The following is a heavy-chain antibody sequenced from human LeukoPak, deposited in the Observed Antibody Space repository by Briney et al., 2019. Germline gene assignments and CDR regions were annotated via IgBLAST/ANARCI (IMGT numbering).Heavy chain of an antibody. D-gene: IGHD3-16*02. Sequence: SVKVSCKASGGTFSSYAISWVRQAPGQGLEWMGRIIPIFGTANYAQKFQGRVTITTDESTSTAYMELSSLRSEDTAVYYCGRDRVTYDYVWGSYRFGYFDYWGQGTLVTVSS. CDR2: IIPIFGTA. J-gene: IGHJ4*02. V-gene: IGHV1-69*05. CDR1: GGTFSSYA. CDR3: GRDRVTYDYVWGSYRFGYFDY.